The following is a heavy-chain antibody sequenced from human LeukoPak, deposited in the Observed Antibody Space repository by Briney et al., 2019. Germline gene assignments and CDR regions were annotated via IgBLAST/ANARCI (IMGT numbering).Heavy chain of an antibody. CDR1: GFTFSSYA. D-gene: IGHD1-26*01. J-gene: IGHJ4*02. V-gene: IGHV3-64*01. CDR2: ISSNGGST. Sequence: GGCLRLACAASGFTFSSYAMHWVRQPPGKGLEYVSAISSNGGSTYYANSVKGRFTISRDNSKNTLYFQMGSLRAEDMAVYYCARDSGSYHAYFDYWGQGTLVTVSS. CDR3: ARDSGSYHAYFDY.